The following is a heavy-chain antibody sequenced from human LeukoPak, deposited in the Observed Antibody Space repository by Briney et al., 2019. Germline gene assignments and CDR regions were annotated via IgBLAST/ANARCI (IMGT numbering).Heavy chain of an antibody. J-gene: IGHJ5*02. Sequence: ASVKVSCKASGYTFTGYYMHWVRQAPGQGLEWMGWINPNSGGTNYAQKFQGRVIMTRDTSISTAYMELSRLRSDDTAVYYCATTGVYYYDSSGYDWFDPWGQGTLVTVSS. CDR2: INPNSGGT. CDR3: ATTGVYYYDSSGYDWFDP. CDR1: GYTFTGYY. D-gene: IGHD3-22*01. V-gene: IGHV1-2*02.